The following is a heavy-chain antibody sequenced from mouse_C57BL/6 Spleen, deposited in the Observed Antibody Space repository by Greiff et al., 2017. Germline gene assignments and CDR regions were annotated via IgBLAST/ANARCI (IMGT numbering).Heavy chain of an antibody. J-gene: IGHJ2*01. V-gene: IGHV6-3*01. CDR3: TGAYYSNYGLFDY. Sequence: DVKVEESGGGLVQPGGSMKLSCVASGFTFSNYWMNWVRQSPEKGLEWVAQIRLKSDNYATHYAESVKGRFTISRDDSKSSVYLQMNNLRAEDTGIYYCTGAYYSNYGLFDYWGQGTTLTVSS. CDR2: IRLKSDNYAT. CDR1: GFTFSNYW. D-gene: IGHD2-5*01.